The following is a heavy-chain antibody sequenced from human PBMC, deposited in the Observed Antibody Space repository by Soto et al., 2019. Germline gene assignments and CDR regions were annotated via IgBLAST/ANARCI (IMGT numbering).Heavy chain of an antibody. Sequence: GXSLQLPCAASGFPFSRYSINWVGQAPGKGLEWVSYISSSSSTIYYADSVKGRFTISRDNAKNSLYLQMNSLRDEDTAVYYCARETSSSWYAFDYWGQGTLVTVSS. V-gene: IGHV3-48*02. CDR3: ARETSSSWYAFDY. D-gene: IGHD6-13*01. CDR1: GFPFSRYS. J-gene: IGHJ4*02. CDR2: ISSSSSTI.